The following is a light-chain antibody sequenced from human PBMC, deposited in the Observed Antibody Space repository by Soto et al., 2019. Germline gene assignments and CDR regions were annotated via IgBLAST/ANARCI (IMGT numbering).Light chain of an antibody. V-gene: IGLV1-51*01. Sequence: QSVLTQPPSVSAAPGQKVTISCSGSSCNIGNNYVSWYQQLPGTAPKLLIYDNNKRPSGIPDRFSGSKSGTSATLGVTGLQTGDEADYYCGTWDSSLNVGVFGGGTKVTVL. CDR2: DNN. CDR1: SCNIGNNY. CDR3: GTWDSSLNVGV. J-gene: IGLJ2*01.